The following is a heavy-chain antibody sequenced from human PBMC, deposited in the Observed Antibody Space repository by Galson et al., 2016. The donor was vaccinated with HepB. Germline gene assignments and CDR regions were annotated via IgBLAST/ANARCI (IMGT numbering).Heavy chain of an antibody. CDR1: GFTFSTYA. D-gene: IGHD6-6*01. V-gene: IGHV3-23*01. Sequence: SLRLSCAASGFTFSTYAMSWVRQAPGKGLEWVSAISGSGVSTYYADSVKGRFTISRDNSKNTLYLQMNSLRAEDTAVYYCATERDWYSSSFTLNGGRDYRGQGTLVTVSS. CDR3: ATERDWYSSSFTLNGGRDY. J-gene: IGHJ4*02. CDR2: ISGSGVST.